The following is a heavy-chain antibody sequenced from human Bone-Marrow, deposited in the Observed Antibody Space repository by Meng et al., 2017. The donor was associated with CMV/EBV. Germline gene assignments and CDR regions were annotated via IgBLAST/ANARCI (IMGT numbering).Heavy chain of an antibody. Sequence: GESLKISCVASGFTFSTFSMHWVRQAPGKGLEWLALMSYDGNSKYYADSVKGRFTISRDNSKNTLYLEIDSLRPADTAIYYCAREVGSGSYSPIYYHYGMDVWSQGTTVTVSS. CDR3: AREVGSGSYSPIYYHYGMDV. V-gene: IGHV3-30*04. J-gene: IGHJ6*02. CDR2: MSYDGNSK. D-gene: IGHD3-10*01. CDR1: GFTFSTFS.